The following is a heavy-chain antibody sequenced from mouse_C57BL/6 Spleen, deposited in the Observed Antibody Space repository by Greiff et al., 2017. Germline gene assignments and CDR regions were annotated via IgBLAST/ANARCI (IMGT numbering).Heavy chain of an antibody. CDR3: ARRHYGSGGGFAY. CDR1: GYTFTTYP. V-gene: IGHV1-47*01. D-gene: IGHD1-1*01. Sequence: VKLQESGAELVKPGASVKMSCKASGYTFTTYPIEWMKQNHGKSLEWIGNFHPYNDDTKYNEKFKGKATLTVEKSSSTVYLELSRLTSDDSAVYYCARRHYGSGGGFAYWGQGTLVTVSA. J-gene: IGHJ3*01. CDR2: FHPYNDDT.